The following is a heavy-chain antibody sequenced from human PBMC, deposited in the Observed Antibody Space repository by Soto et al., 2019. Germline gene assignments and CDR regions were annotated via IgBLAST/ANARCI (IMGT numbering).Heavy chain of an antibody. V-gene: IGHV2-5*02. CDR2: IYWDDDK. Sequence: QITLKESGPTLVKPTQTLTLTCTFSGFSLSTSGVCVGWIRQPPGKALEWLALIYWDDDKRYSPSLKSRLTITKDTSKNQVVLTMTNMGPVDTATYYCAHRRGYYDSSGYWFDPWGQGTLVTVSS. CDR1: GFSLSTSGVC. D-gene: IGHD3-22*01. CDR3: AHRRGYYDSSGYWFDP. J-gene: IGHJ5*02.